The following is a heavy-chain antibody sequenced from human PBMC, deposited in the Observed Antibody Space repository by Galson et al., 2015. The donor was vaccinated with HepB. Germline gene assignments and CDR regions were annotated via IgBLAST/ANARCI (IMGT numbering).Heavy chain of an antibody. D-gene: IGHD3-22*01. CDR1: GFTFSSYS. CDR3: ARPITTDYYMDV. Sequence: SLRLSCAASGFTFSSYSMNWVRQAPGKGLEWVSSITSSSSYIYYADSVKGRFAISRDNAKNSLYLHMNSLRAEDTAVYYCARPITTDYYMDVWGKGSTVTVSS. J-gene: IGHJ6*03. V-gene: IGHV3-21*01. CDR2: ITSSSSYI.